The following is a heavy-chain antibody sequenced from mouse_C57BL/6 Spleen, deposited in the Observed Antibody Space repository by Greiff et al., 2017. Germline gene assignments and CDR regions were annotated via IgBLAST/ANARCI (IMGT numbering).Heavy chain of an antibody. V-gene: IGHV1-82*01. J-gene: IGHJ2*01. D-gene: IGHD2-1*01. CDR2: IYPGDGDT. Sequence: VQLQQSGPELVKPGASVKISCKASGYAFSSSWMNWVKQRPGKGLEWIGRIYPGDGDTNYNGKFKGKATLTADKSSSTDYMQLSSLTSEDSAVYFCARDLYGNYLFDYWGKGTTLTVSS. CDR3: ARDLYGNYLFDY. CDR1: GYAFSSSW.